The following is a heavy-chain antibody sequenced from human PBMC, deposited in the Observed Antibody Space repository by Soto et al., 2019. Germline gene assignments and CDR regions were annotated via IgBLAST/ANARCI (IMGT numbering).Heavy chain of an antibody. CDR1: GYTFTRYD. CDR3: ARVPGIAAAGNNRWFDP. CDR2: MNPNSGNT. D-gene: IGHD6-13*01. Sequence: ASVKVSCKASGYTFTRYDINWVRQATGQGLERMGWMNPNSGNTGYAQKFQGRVTMTRNTSISTAYMELSSLRSEDTAVYYCARVPGIAAAGNNRWFDPWSQGTLVTVSS. V-gene: IGHV1-8*01. J-gene: IGHJ5*02.